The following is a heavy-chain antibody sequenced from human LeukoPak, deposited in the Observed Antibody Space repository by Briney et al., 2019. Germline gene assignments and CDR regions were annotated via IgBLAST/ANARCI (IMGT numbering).Heavy chain of an antibody. CDR3: ARHVSGDYAWLDV. CDR2: ISYSGST. D-gene: IGHD4-17*01. CDR1: GGSISSYY. Sequence: SETLSLTCTVSGGSISSYYWSWIRQPPGKGLDWIGYISYSGSTNYNPSLKSRVTTSVDTSKNQFSLKLSSVTAADTAVYYCARHVSGDYAWLDVWGQGITVTVSS. J-gene: IGHJ6*02. V-gene: IGHV4-59*08.